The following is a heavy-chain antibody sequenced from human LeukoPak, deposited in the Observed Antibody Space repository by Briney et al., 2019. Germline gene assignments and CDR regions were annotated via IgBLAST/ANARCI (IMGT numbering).Heavy chain of an antibody. V-gene: IGHV3-21*01. Sequence: GGSLRLSCAASGFTFSSYTMNWVRQAPGKGLEWVSFISSSSSYIYYADSVRGRFTISRDNAKNSLYLQMNSLRAEDTAVYYCASEDYYDSSGYDYWGQGTLVTVSS. CDR3: ASEDYYDSSGYDY. CDR2: ISSSSSYI. D-gene: IGHD3-22*01. CDR1: GFTFSSYT. J-gene: IGHJ4*02.